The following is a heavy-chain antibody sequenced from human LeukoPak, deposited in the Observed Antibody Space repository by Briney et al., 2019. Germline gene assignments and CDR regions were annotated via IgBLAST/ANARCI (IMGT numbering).Heavy chain of an antibody. D-gene: IGHD3-16*01. J-gene: IGHJ4*02. CDR3: ARASWVSSTDAVR. Sequence: GGSLRLSCAASGFTFGTYAMSWVRQAPGKGLEWVSVLRESGDITYYADSVKGRFTLSSDSSRNTVYFQLNNLRVEDTAIYYCARASWVSSTDAVRWGQGTLVTVSS. V-gene: IGHV3-23*01. CDR2: LRESGDIT. CDR1: GFTFGTYA.